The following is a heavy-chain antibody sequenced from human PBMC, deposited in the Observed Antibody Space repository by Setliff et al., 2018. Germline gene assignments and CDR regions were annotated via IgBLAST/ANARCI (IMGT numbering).Heavy chain of an antibody. V-gene: IGHV3-72*01. CDR1: GFIFKNHA. CDR2: VLKRGDGYTS. CDR3: ARDYRGSYDH. J-gene: IGHJ4*02. D-gene: IGHD1-26*01. Sequence: PGGSLRLSCEAAGFIFKNHALTWVRQAPGRGLEWVGRVLKRGDGYTSLSAASVKGRFTVSRDDSNNLLFLQMDSLRTEDTAVYYCARDYRGSYDHWGQGTLVTVSS.